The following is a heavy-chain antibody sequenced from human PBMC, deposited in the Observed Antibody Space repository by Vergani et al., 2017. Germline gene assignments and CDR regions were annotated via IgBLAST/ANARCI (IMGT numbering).Heavy chain of an antibody. CDR3: ARHSTVEWLVKLGWIDP. D-gene: IGHD6-19*01. CDR2: IYYMGST. CDR1: GASIRSSNYY. V-gene: IGHV4-39*01. Sequence: QLQLQESGPGLVKPSATLSLTCSVSGASIRSSNYYWGWIRQPPGKGLEWIASIYYMGSTYYNPSLKSRVTISVDTSKNQFSLKLSSVTAADTAVYFCARHSTVEWLVKLGWIDPWGQGSLVTVSS. J-gene: IGHJ5*02.